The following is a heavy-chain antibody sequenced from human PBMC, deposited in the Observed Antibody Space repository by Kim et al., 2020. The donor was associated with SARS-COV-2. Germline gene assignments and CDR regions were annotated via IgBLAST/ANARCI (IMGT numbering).Heavy chain of an antibody. CDR3: ARDSGPTDYYDY. CDR2: IYSSGST. J-gene: IGHJ4*02. CDR1: GGSVSGGSYY. D-gene: IGHD3-10*01. V-gene: IGHV4-61*01. Sequence: SETLSLTCTVSGGSVSGGSYYWSWIRQPPGKGLEWVGSIYSSGSTNYNPSLKSRVTISLDTSKNQFSLKLTSVTAADTAVYYCARDSGPTDYYDYWGQGTLVTVSS.